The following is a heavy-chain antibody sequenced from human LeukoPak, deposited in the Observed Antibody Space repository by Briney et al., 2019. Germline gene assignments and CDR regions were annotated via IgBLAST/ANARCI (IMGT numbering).Heavy chain of an antibody. D-gene: IGHD3-16*02. J-gene: IGHJ4*02. CDR1: GFTFSSYE. Sequence: GGSLRLSCAASGFTFSSYEMNWVRQAPGKGLEWVSSISSSSSYIYYADSVKGRFTISRDNAKNSLYLQMNNLRAEDTAVYYCARERGGVVVKTEIDYWGQGTLVTASS. V-gene: IGHV3-21*01. CDR2: ISSSSSYI. CDR3: ARERGGVVVKTEIDY.